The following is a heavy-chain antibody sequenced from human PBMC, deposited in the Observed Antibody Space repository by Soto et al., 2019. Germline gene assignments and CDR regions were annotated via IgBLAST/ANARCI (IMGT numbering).Heavy chain of an antibody. J-gene: IGHJ6*02. D-gene: IGHD2-2*01. CDR1: GGSFSGYY. Sequence: SETLSLTCAVYGGSFSGYYWSWIRQPPGKGLEWIGEINHSGSTNYNPSLKSRVTISVDTSKNQFFLKLSSLTAADTAVYYCARGDVIVVVPAAMAYYYYYGMDVWGQGTTVT. V-gene: IGHV4-34*01. CDR3: ARGDVIVVVPAAMAYYYYYGMDV. CDR2: INHSGST.